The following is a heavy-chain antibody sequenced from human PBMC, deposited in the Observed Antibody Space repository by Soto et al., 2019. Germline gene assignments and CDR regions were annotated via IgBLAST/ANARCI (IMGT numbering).Heavy chain of an antibody. CDR2: ISGSGGST. V-gene: IGHV3-23*01. CDR3: AKTPVLYYYDSSGYYFDY. J-gene: IGHJ4*02. Sequence: GGSLRLSCAASGFTFISYAMIWVRQAPGKGLEWVSAISGSGGSTYYADSVKGRFTISRDNSKNTLYLQMNSLRAEDTAVYYCAKTPVLYYYDSSGYYFDYWGQGTLVTVSS. D-gene: IGHD3-22*01. CDR1: GFTFISYA.